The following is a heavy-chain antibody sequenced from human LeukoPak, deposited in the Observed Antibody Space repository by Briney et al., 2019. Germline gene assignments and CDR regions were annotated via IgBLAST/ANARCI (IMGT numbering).Heavy chain of an antibody. CDR3: AKDSSGWYGFYFDY. Sequence: GGSLRLSCAASGFTFDDYAMHWVRHAPGKGLEWVSGISGSGGSTYYADSVKGRFTISRDNSKNTLYLQMNSLRAEDTAVYYCAKDSSGWYGFYFDYWGQGTLVTVSS. D-gene: IGHD6-19*01. V-gene: IGHV3-23*01. CDR1: GFTFDDYA. CDR2: ISGSGGST. J-gene: IGHJ4*02.